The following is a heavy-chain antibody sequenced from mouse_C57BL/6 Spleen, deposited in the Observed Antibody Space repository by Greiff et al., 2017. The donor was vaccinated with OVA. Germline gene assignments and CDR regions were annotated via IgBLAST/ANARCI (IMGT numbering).Heavy chain of an antibody. V-gene: IGHV1-81*01. CDR1: GYTFTSYG. CDR2: IYPRSGNT. CDR3: ARSVDYGSSYWYFDV. J-gene: IGHJ1*03. D-gene: IGHD1-1*01. Sequence: VQLQQSGAELARPGASVKLSCKASGYTFTSYGISWVKQRTGQGLEWIGEIYPRSGNTYYNEKFKGKATLTADKSSSTAYMELRSLTSEDSAVYFCARSVDYGSSYWYFDVWGTGTTVTVSS.